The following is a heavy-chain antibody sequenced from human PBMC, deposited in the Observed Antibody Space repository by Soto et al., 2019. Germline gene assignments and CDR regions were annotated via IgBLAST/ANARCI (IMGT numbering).Heavy chain of an antibody. CDR2: INHSGST. J-gene: IGHJ5*02. CDR1: GGSFSGYY. V-gene: IGHV4-34*01. D-gene: IGHD3-22*01. CDR3: AQNYYYDSSGS. Sequence: QVQLQQWGAGLLKPSETLSLTCAVYGGSFSGYYWSWIRQPPGKGLEWIGEINHSGSTNYNPSLKSLVTLSVHSSQNQYSLKLSSVTAADTAVYYCAQNYYYDSSGSWGPGTLVTVSS.